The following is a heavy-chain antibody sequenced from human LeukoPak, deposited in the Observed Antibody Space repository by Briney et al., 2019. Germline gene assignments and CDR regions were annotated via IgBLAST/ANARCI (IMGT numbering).Heavy chain of an antibody. Sequence: SHALSLSCAISGDSISTYNAAWNWIRQSPSRGLERLGRAYYRSKWYNEYAVSVIGRVTINPDISNNQFSLQLSSVTPEDTAVYYCARGVGATHLVYYFDFWGQGTLVTVSS. J-gene: IGHJ4*02. CDR1: GDSISTYNAA. V-gene: IGHV6-1*01. D-gene: IGHD1-26*01. CDR3: ARGVGATHLVYYFDF. CDR2: AYYRSKWYN.